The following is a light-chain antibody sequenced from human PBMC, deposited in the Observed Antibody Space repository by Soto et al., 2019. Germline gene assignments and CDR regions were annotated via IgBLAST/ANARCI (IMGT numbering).Light chain of an antibody. CDR3: QQLKSHPGAT. CDR2: AAS. CDR1: QGISSY. V-gene: IGKV1-9*01. J-gene: IGKJ5*01. Sequence: DIQLTQSPSFLSASVGDRVTITCRASQGISSYLAWYQQKPGKAPKLLIYAASTLQSGVPSRFSGSGSGTEFTLTISSLQPEDFATYYCQQLKSHPGATFGQGTRLEIK.